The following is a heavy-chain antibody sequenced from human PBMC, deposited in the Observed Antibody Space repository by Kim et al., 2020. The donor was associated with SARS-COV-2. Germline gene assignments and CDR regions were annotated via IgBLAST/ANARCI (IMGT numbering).Heavy chain of an antibody. D-gene: IGHD3-3*01. Sequence: GGSLRLSCAASGFTFSSYGMHWVRQAPGKGLEWVAVISYDGSNKYYADSVKGRFTISRDNSKNTLYLQMNSLRAEDTAVYYCAKEGYDFWSGYYTLDYWGQGSLVPVFS. CDR2: ISYDGSNK. V-gene: IGHV3-30*18. CDR3: AKEGYDFWSGYYTLDY. CDR1: GFTFSSYG. J-gene: IGHJ4*02.